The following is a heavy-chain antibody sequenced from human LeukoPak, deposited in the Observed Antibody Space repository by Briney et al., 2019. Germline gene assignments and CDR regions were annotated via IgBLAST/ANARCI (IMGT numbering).Heavy chain of an antibody. D-gene: IGHD3-22*01. CDR1: GFTFDDYA. CDR2: ISWNSGSI. CDR3: ARAGSSGYFRWRPNWFDP. V-gene: IGHV3-9*01. J-gene: IGHJ5*02. Sequence: GGSLRLSRAASGFTFDDYAMHWVRQAPGKGLEWVSGISWNSGSIGYADSVKGRFTISRDNAKNSLYLQMNSLRAEDTALYYCARAGSSGYFRWRPNWFDPWGQGTLVTVSS.